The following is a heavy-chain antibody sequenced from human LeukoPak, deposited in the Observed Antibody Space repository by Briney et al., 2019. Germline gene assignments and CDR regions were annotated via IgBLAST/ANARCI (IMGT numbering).Heavy chain of an antibody. CDR2: ISSRSDGT. Sequence: GGSLTLFCALSGFSFSSYAMRWARHPRGKGLECVSAISSRSDGTWNVDSVRGRFTSSRANSTNTLSLQMNSLRAEDTALYYCVRDRRFPDDVFDIWGQGTMVTVSS. J-gene: IGHJ3*02. CDR3: VRDRRFPDDVFDI. D-gene: IGHD2-21*01. CDR1: GFSFSSYA. V-gene: IGHV3-23*01.